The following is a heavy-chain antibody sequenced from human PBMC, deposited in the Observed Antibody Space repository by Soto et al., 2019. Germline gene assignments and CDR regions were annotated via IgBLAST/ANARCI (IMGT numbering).Heavy chain of an antibody. Sequence: ASVKVSCKASGYTFSDYYIHWVRQAPGQGLEWMGWINPNSGGTKYAPKFQGGVTMTRDTSITTAYMELSRLRSGDTAVYYCAREQPTAKPEGVDFWGRGPLVTVYS. CDR1: GYTFSDYY. J-gene: IGHJ4*02. D-gene: IGHD1-1*01. CDR2: INPNSGGT. V-gene: IGHV1-2*02. CDR3: AREQPTAKPEGVDF.